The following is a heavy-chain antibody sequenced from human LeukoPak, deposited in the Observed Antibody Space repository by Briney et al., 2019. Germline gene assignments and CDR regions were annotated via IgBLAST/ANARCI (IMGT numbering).Heavy chain of an antibody. CDR1: GFTVSNNY. J-gene: IGHJ2*01. D-gene: IGHD3-22*01. CDR2: XYAGDKT. Sequence: GGSLRLSCAASGFTVSNNYISWVRQAPGKGLXXXXXXYAGDKTYHTDSVKGRFTISRDDFKNTLYLQMNSLRTDDTAVYYCASPGQYYDGSSHWFFDLWGRGTLVTVSS. V-gene: IGHV3-66*02. CDR3: ASPGQYYDGSSHWFFDL.